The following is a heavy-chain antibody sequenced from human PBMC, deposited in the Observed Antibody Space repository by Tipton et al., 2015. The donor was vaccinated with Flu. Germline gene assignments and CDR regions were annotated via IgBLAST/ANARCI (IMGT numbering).Heavy chain of an antibody. V-gene: IGHV1-8*01. CDR2: LNPNSGDT. J-gene: IGHJ4*02. Sequence: VQLVQSGAEVKKPGASVKISCKASGYTFTIYGVNWVRQATGQGLQWMGWLNPNSGDTGYAQSFQGRVTMTRNTSTSTAYMEVSSLRSEDTAVYYCAATPPSWEYQLLYWGQGTLVTVSS. CDR3: AATPPSWEYQLLY. D-gene: IGHD2-2*01. CDR1: GYTFTIYG.